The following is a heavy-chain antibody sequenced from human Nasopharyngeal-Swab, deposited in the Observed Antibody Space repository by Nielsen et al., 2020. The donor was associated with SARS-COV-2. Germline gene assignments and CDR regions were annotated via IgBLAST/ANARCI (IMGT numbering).Heavy chain of an antibody. J-gene: IGHJ6*03. CDR3: ARVRLEGNAVFGVVITTDYYYMDV. Sequence: SETLSLTCAVSGASIGSSTYYWGWIRQPPGKGLEWIGGVYYTGYTYHDPSLKSRVTMSLDKSKNQFSLRLTSVTAADTAVYYCARVRLEGNAVFGVVITTDYYYMDVWGKETTVTVSS. V-gene: IGHV4-39*07. D-gene: IGHD3-3*01. CDR2: VYYTGYT. CDR1: GASIGSSTYY.